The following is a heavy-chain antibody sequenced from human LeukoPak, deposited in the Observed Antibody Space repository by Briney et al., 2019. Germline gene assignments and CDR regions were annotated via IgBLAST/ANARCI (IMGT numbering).Heavy chain of an antibody. V-gene: IGHV1-46*01. CDR1: GYTFTSYY. CDR3: ARDTSGSWQGFDY. CDR2: NNPSSGTT. Sequence: ASVKVSCKASGYTFTSYYMHWVRQAPGQGLEWMGINNPSSGTTSYAQKFQGSVTMPRDTSTSTVYMELSSLTSEDTAVYYCARDTSGSWQGFDYWGQGTLVTVSS. D-gene: IGHD1-26*01. J-gene: IGHJ4*02.